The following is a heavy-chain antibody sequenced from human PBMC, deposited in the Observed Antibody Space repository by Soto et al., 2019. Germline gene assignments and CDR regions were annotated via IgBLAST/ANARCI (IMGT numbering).Heavy chain of an antibody. D-gene: IGHD2-15*01. J-gene: IGHJ4*02. CDR3: AREEARGGGSIIKGVSWYFDY. V-gene: IGHV4-34*01. CDR1: GGSFSGYY. CDR2: INHSGST. Sequence: QVQLQQWGAGLLKPSETLSLTCAVYGGSFSGYYWSWIRQPPGKGLEWIGEINHSGSTHYNPSLKSRVTISVDTSKNQFSLKLSSVTAADTAVYYCAREEARGGGSIIKGVSWYFDYWGQGTLVTVSS.